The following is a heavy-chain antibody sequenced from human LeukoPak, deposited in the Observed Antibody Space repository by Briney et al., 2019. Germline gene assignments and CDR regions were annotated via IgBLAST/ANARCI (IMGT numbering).Heavy chain of an antibody. Sequence: GRSLRLSCAASGFTFSSYGMHWVRQAPGKGLEWVAVISYDGSNKYYADSVKGRFTISRDNSKNTLYLQMNSLRAEDTAVYYCAKGHSYDILTGYHPLDYWGQGTLVTVSS. D-gene: IGHD3-9*01. CDR3: AKGHSYDILTGYHPLDY. V-gene: IGHV3-30*18. CDR2: ISYDGSNK. CDR1: GFTFSSYG. J-gene: IGHJ4*02.